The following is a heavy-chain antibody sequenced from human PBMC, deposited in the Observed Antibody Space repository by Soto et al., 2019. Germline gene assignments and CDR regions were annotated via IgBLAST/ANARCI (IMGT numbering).Heavy chain of an antibody. CDR3: AREQYNWKL. CDR1: GVSNTGYY. Sequence: QVQLQESGPGLVKPSETLSLTCSVSGVSNTGYYWTWIRHPPGKGLEWIGYVYHTGNTYYNPSLKSRVTISLDTSKNQVSLRLRSVNAADTAVYYCAREQYNWKLWGQGTLVTVSS. V-gene: IGHV4-59*01. CDR2: VYHTGNT. J-gene: IGHJ4*02. D-gene: IGHD1-20*01.